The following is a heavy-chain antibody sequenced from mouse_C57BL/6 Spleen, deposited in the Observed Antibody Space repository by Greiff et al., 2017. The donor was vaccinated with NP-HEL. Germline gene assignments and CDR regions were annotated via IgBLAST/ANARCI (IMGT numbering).Heavy chain of an antibody. CDR2: IDPETGGT. D-gene: IGHD1-1*01. CDR1: GYTFTDYE. V-gene: IGHV1-15*01. J-gene: IGHJ2*01. Sequence: QVHVKQSGAELVRPGASVTLSCKASGYTFTDYEMHWVKQTPVHGLEWIGAIDPETGGTAYNQKFKGKAILTADKSSSTAYMELRSLTSEDSAVYYCTRTSSITTVVEYYFDYWGQGTTLTVSS. CDR3: TRTSSITTVVEYYFDY.